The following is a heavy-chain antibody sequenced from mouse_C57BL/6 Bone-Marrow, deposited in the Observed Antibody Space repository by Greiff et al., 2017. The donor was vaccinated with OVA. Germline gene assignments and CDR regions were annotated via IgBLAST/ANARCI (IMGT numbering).Heavy chain of an antibody. Sequence: EVQVVESGGGLVKPGGSLKLSCAASGFTFSDYGMHWVRQAPEKGLAWVAYISSGSSTISYADPVKGRFTISREHAKNTLFLQMTSLRSEDTAMYYCAKTYGNYYAMDYWGQGTSVTVSS. D-gene: IGHD2-1*01. CDR3: AKTYGNYYAMDY. CDR1: GFTFSDYG. CDR2: ISSGSSTI. V-gene: IGHV5-17*01. J-gene: IGHJ4*01.